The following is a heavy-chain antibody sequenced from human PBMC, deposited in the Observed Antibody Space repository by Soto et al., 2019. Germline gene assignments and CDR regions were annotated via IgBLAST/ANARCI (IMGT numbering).Heavy chain of an antibody. Sequence: PAGSLRLACAASGFTFSSYAMCWVRQAPGKGLEWASAISGSGGSTYYADSVKGRYTISRDNSKNTLYLQMNSLRAEDTAVYYCAKEGGYDSITRALDIWGQATMVT. CDR3: AKEGGYDSITRALDI. D-gene: IGHD3-22*01. V-gene: IGHV3-23*01. J-gene: IGHJ3*02. CDR2: ISGSGGST. CDR1: GFTFSSYA.